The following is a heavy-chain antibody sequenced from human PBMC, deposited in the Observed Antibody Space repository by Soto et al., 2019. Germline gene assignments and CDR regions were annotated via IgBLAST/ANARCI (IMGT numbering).Heavy chain of an antibody. CDR2: ISGSGGST. V-gene: IGHV3-23*01. CDR1: GFTFSSYA. CDR3: VSYFKDYDFWSCQYSNPHYYYYYGMDV. J-gene: IGHJ6*02. Sequence: PGGSLRLSCAASGFTFSSYAMSWVRQAPGKGLEWVSAISGSGGSTYYADSVKGRFTISRDNSKNTLYLQMNSLRAEDTAEYKCVSYFKDYDFWSCQYSNPHYYYYYGMDVWGQGTTVTVSS. D-gene: IGHD3-3*01.